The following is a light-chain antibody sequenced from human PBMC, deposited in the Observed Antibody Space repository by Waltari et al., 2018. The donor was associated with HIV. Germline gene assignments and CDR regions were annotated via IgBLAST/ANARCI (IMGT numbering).Light chain of an antibody. CDR3: QQRKYLYT. Sequence: ELVLSPPPATLSLSPDDTASLSCRASPTVSTFLAWYQQKPGQSPRLLISGVSARAPGIPVRFSGSGSETDFTLTISGLEPDDFAVYFCQQRKYLYTFGQGTKVEI. CDR2: GVS. V-gene: IGKV3-11*01. CDR1: PTVSTF. J-gene: IGKJ2*01.